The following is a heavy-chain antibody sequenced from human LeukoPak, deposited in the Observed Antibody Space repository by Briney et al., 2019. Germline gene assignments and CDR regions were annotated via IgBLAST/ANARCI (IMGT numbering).Heavy chain of an antibody. J-gene: IGHJ3*02. CDR3: ARERDASDAFDI. D-gene: IGHD5-24*01. V-gene: IGHV3-21*01. CDR1: GFTFSSYS. CDR2: ISSSSSYI. Sequence: GGSLRVSCAASGFTFSSYSMNWVRQAPGKGLEWVSSISSSSSYIYYADSVKGRFTISRDNAKNSLYLQMNSLRAEDTAVYYCARERDASDAFDILGQGTMVTVSS.